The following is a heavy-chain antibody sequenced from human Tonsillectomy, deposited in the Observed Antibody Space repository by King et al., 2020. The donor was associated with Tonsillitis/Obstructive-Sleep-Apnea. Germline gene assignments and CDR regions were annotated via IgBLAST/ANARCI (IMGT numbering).Heavy chain of an antibody. Sequence: VQLQESGPGLVKPSETLSLTCTVSGGSISSYYWSWIRQPPGKGLEWIGYIYYSGSTNYNPSLKSRVTISVDTSKNQFSLKLSSVTAADTAVYYCARAHIGYCTNGVCHPGAFDIWGQGTMVTVSS. CDR3: ARAHIGYCTNGVCHPGAFDI. V-gene: IGHV4-59*01. D-gene: IGHD2-8*01. CDR2: IYYSGST. CDR1: GGSISSYY. J-gene: IGHJ3*02.